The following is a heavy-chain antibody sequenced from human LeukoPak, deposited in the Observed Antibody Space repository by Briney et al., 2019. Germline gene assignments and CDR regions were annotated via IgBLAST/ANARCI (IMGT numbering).Heavy chain of an antibody. V-gene: IGHV3-30*18. CDR1: GFTFCSYG. CDR2: ISYDGSNL. J-gene: IGHJ6*04. CDR3: AQDRGMGRGYSYGYGDYYYSGMDV. Sequence: GRSLRLSCAASGFTFCSYGMHWVRQAPVKRLEWVAVISYDGSNLYYADSVKGRFTISRDNSKNTLYLQMNSLRAEDTAVYYCAQDRGMGRGYSYGYGDYYYSGMDVWGKGTTVTVSS. D-gene: IGHD5-18*01.